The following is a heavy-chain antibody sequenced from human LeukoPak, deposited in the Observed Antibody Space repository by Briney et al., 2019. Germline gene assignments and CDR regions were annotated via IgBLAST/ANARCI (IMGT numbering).Heavy chain of an antibody. CDR2: INAGNGNT. D-gene: IGHD6-13*01. Sequence: ASVKVSCKASGYTFTSYAMHWVRQAPGQRLEWMGWINAGNGNTKYSQKFQGRVTITRDTSASTAYMELSSLRSEDTAVYYCARDWSSSWYGYFQHWGQGTLVTVSS. CDR3: ARDWSSSWYGYFQH. V-gene: IGHV1-3*01. CDR1: GYTFTSYA. J-gene: IGHJ1*01.